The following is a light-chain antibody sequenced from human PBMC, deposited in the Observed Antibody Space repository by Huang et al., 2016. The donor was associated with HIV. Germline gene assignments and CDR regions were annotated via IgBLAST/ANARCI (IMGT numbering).Light chain of an antibody. CDR2: RAS. Sequence: EILLTQSPDTLSLSPGERATLSCRASQSGNNNYLAGYQQKPGQAPRLLIYRASTRATGIPDRFSGSGSGTDFTLTISRLEPDDFAVYYCQQFGSSPPYSFGQGTKLEIK. CDR3: QQFGSSPPYS. V-gene: IGKV3-20*01. CDR1: QSGNNNY. J-gene: IGKJ2*03.